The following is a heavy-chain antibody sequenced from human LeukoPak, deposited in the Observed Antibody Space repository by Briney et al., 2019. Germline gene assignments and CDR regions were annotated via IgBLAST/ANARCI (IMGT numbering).Heavy chain of an antibody. CDR1: GFAFDEHG. J-gene: IGHJ4*02. CDR3: ARAPITSPFYFDY. CDR2: INWSGGST. D-gene: IGHD2-2*01. V-gene: IGHV3-20*04. Sequence: PGGSLRLSCTAFGFAFDEHGMSWVRQVPGRGLEWVARINWSGGSTGYADPLRGRFTISRDNAKNSLYLQIDRLRAGDTALYYCARAPITSPFYFDYWGQGTLVTVSS.